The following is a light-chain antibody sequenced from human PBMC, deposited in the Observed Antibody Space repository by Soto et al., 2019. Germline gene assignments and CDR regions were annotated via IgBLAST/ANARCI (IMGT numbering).Light chain of an antibody. CDR1: QSISTW. V-gene: IGKV1-5*01. Sequence: DIQMTQSPSTLSASVGDRVTITCRASQSISTWLAWYHQKPGKAPKLLISSASSLESGVPSRFSGSGSGTEFSLAISSLQPDDVATSYCQQYNHYPYTFGEGTKLEIK. J-gene: IGKJ2*01. CDR2: SAS. CDR3: QQYNHYPYT.